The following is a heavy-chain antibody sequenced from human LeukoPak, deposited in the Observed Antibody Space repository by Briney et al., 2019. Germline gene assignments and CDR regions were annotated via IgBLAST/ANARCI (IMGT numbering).Heavy chain of an antibody. D-gene: IGHD2-15*01. CDR2: MNPNSGNT. J-gene: IGHJ6*03. CDR1: GYTFTSYD. CDR3: ARTATLFYYYYYYMDV. V-gene: IGHV1-8*01. Sequence: ASVKVSCKASGYTFTSYDINWVRQATGQGLEWMGWMNPNSGNTGYAQKFQGRVTVTRNTSISTAYMELSSLRSEDTAVYYCARTATLFYYYYYYMDVWGKGTTVTVSS.